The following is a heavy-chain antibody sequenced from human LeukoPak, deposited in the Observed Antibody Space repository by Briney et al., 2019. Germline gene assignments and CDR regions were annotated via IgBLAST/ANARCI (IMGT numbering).Heavy chain of an antibody. CDR3: ARDRSGYSSGWYGTFDY. V-gene: IGHV4-39*07. CDR2: IYYSGST. Sequence: SSETLSLTCTVSGGSISSSSYYWGWIRQPPGKGLESIGSIYYSGSTYYNPSLKSRVTMSVDTSKNQFSLKLSSVTAADTAVYYCARDRSGYSSGWYGTFDYWGQGTLVTVSS. CDR1: GGSISSSSYY. D-gene: IGHD6-19*01. J-gene: IGHJ4*02.